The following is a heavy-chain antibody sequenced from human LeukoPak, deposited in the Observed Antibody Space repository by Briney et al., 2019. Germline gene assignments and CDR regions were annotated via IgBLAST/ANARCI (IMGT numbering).Heavy chain of an antibody. CDR1: GFTFGDYA. J-gene: IGHJ4*02. D-gene: IGHD3-22*01. CDR3: ARSFGYYDSSGYDPGY. Sequence: GRSLRLSCTASGFTFGDYAMSWVRQAPGKGLEWVSYISSSGSTIYYADSVKGRFTISRDNAKNSLYLQMNSLRAEDTAVYYCARSFGYYDSSGYDPGYWGQGTLVTVSS. V-gene: IGHV3-48*03. CDR2: ISSSGSTI.